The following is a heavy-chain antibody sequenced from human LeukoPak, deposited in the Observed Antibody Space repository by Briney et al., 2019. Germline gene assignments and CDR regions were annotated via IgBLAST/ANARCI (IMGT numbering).Heavy chain of an antibody. Sequence: PGGSLRLSCAASGFTFNNYGMSWVRQAPGEGLEWVSSISSSGGSTYYADSVKGRFTISRDNSKDTLYLQMNSLRPEDTALYYCAKEGHYVWGSYRPEWLKSWGQGTLVTVSS. CDR3: AKEGHYVWGSYRPEWLKS. V-gene: IGHV3-23*01. D-gene: IGHD3-16*02. J-gene: IGHJ5*02. CDR1: GFTFNNYG. CDR2: ISSSGGST.